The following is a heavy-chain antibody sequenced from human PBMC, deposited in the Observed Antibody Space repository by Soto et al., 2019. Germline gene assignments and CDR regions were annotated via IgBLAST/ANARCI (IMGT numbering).Heavy chain of an antibody. Sequence: SETLSLTCTVSGGSISNGGYYWSWIRQHPGKGLEWIGYIYYSGSTYYNPSLKSRVTISVDTSKNQFSLKLSSVTAADTAVYYCARVGIVGVPAAQDAYYGMDCWGQGTTVTVSS. V-gene: IGHV4-31*03. CDR2: IYYSGST. D-gene: IGHD2-2*01. CDR3: ARVGIVGVPAAQDAYYGMDC. J-gene: IGHJ6*02. CDR1: GGSISNGGYY.